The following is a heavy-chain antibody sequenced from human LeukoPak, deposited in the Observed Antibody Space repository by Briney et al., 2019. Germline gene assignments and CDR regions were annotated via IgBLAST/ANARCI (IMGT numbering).Heavy chain of an antibody. CDR3: ARDRVLRYFDWLTPNYYYYYMDV. J-gene: IGHJ6*03. Sequence: PGGSLRLSCEASGLRFSDCYVSWIRQAPGKGLQWVSYISSGGDIMRYADSVKGRFTSSRDNAKNSGYLEMNSLGAEDTAVYYCARDRVLRYFDWLTPNYYYYYMDVWGKGTTVTISS. D-gene: IGHD3-9*01. V-gene: IGHV3-11*04. CDR2: ISSGGDIM. CDR1: GLRFSDCY.